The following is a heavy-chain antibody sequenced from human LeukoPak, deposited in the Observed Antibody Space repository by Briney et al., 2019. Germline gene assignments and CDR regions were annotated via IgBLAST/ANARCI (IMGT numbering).Heavy chain of an antibody. D-gene: IGHD1-26*01. CDR3: ARVGGSYLYYFDY. Sequence: PGGSLRLSCAASGFTFGSYALNWVRQAPGKGLEWVSAISASASSTYYADSVKGRFTISRDNAKNSLYLQMNSLRAEDTAVYYCARVGGSYLYYFDYWGQGTLVTVSS. CDR1: GFTFGSYA. J-gene: IGHJ4*02. V-gene: IGHV3-21*01. CDR2: ISASASST.